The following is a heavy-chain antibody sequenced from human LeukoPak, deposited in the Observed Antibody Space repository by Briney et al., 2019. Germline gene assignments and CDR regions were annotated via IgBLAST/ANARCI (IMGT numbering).Heavy chain of an antibody. CDR1: GFTFNSYA. Sequence: GGSLRLSCIASGFTFNSYAMTWVRQAPGKGLEWVSAISGSGGSTYYADSVKGRFTISRDNSKSTLFLQMNSLRAEDTAVYYCAKDPRVGSRVATPCHWGQGTLVTVSS. J-gene: IGHJ4*02. CDR3: AKDPRVGSRVATPCH. D-gene: IGHD5-24*01. V-gene: IGHV3-23*01. CDR2: ISGSGGST.